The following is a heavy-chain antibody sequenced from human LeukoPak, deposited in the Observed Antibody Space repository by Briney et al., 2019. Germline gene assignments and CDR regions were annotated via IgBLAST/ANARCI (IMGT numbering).Heavy chain of an antibody. CDR3: ARAPDYGDYSSRFDP. J-gene: IGHJ5*02. CDR2: IIPIFGTA. Sequence: ASVKVSCKASGGTFSSCAISWVRQAPGQGLEWMGGIIPIFGTANYAQKFQGRVTITADESTSTAYMELSSLRSEDTAVYYCARAPDYGDYSSRFDPWGQGTLVTVSS. D-gene: IGHD4-17*01. V-gene: IGHV1-69*13. CDR1: GGTFSSCA.